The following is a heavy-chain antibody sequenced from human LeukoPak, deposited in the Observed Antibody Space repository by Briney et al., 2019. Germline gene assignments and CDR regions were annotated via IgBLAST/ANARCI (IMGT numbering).Heavy chain of an antibody. D-gene: IGHD5-12*01. Sequence: SETLSLTCSASGGSVSSYYWTWIRQPPGKGLEWIGYIYYTGSTNYNPSLKSRVTISLDTSKNQFSLKLSSVTAADTAVYYCTRAQYGYAFDYWGQGALVTVSS. V-gene: IGHV4-59*02. CDR1: GGSVSSYY. CDR3: TRAQYGYAFDY. CDR2: IYYTGST. J-gene: IGHJ4*02.